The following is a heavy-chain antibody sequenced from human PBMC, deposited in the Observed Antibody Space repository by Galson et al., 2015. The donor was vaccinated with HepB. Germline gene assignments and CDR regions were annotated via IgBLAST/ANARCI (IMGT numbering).Heavy chain of an antibody. CDR1: GGSISSGGYY. D-gene: IGHD3-22*01. J-gene: IGHJ4*02. V-gene: IGHV4-31*03. CDR2: IYYSGST. Sequence: TLSLTCTVSGGSISSGGYYWSWIRQHPGKGLEWIGYIYYSGSTYYNPSLKSRVTISVDTSKNQFSLKLSSVTAADTAVYYCAQDSYYYDSSGYYSFHYWGQGTLVTVSS. CDR3: AQDSYYYDSSGYYSFHY.